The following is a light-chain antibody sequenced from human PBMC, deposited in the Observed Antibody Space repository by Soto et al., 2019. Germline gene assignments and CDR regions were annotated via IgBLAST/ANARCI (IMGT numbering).Light chain of an antibody. CDR2: GND. J-gene: IGLJ1*01. V-gene: IGLV1-40*01. Sequence: QSVLTQPPSVSGAPGQRVTISCTGSSSNIGAGYDVHWYRQFPGTAPKLLIYGNDNRPSGVPDRFSGSKSGTSASLAITGLLAEDGVDYFCRAFDSGRRVYVLGSGPKVPVL. CDR3: RAFDSGRRVYV. CDR1: SSNIGAGYD.